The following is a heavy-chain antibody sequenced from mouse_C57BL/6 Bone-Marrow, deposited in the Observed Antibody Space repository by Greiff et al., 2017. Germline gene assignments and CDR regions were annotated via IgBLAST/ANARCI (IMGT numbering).Heavy chain of an antibody. J-gene: IGHJ1*01. V-gene: IGHV5-4*01. CDR2: ISDGGSYT. D-gene: IGHD1-1*02. CDR3: ARGGSYWYFDV. CDR1: GFTFSSYA. Sequence: EVQGVESGGGLVKPGGSLKLSCAASGFTFSSYAMSWVRQTPEKRLEWVATISDGGSYTYYPDNVKGRFTISRDNSKNNLYLQMSHLKSEDPALYSWARGGSYWYFDVCGSGTTVTVSS.